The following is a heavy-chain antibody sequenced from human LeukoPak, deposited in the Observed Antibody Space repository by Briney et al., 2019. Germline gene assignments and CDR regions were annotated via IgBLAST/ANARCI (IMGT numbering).Heavy chain of an antibody. CDR3: ARARRRGGYCSGGSCDALLY. J-gene: IGHJ4*02. D-gene: IGHD2-15*01. Sequence: PSETLSLTCTVSGGSISSGSYYWSWIRQPPGKGLEWIGEINHSGSTNYNPSLKSRVTISVDTSKNQFSLKLSSVTAADTAVYYCARARRRGGYCSGGSCDALLYWGQGTLVTVSS. CDR1: GGSISSGSYY. V-gene: IGHV4-39*07. CDR2: INHSGST.